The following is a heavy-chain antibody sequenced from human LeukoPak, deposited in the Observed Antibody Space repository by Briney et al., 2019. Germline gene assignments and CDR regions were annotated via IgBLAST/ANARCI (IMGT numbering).Heavy chain of an antibody. CDR2: ISYDGSNK. CDR1: GFTFSNYA. J-gene: IGHJ4*02. V-gene: IGHV3-30-3*01. CDR3: ARDHRGVRDYFDY. Sequence: GRSLRLSCAASGFTFSNYAMHWVRQAPGKGLEWVAVISYDGSNKYYADSVKGRFTISRDNSKNTLYLQMNSLRAEDMAVYYCARDHRGVRDYFDYWGQGTLVTVSS. D-gene: IGHD3-10*01.